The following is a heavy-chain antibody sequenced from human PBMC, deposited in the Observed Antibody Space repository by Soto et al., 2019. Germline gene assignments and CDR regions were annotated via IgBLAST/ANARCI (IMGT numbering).Heavy chain of an antibody. CDR1: GFTFSDYY. J-gene: IGHJ5*02. CDR3: ARDRIAAAGFNWFDP. Sequence: GGSLRLSCAASGFTFSDYYMSWIRQAPGKGLEWASYISSSGSTIYYADSVKGRFTISRDNAKNSLYLQMNSLRAEDTAVYYCARDRIAAAGFNWFDPWGQGTLVTVSS. D-gene: IGHD6-13*01. CDR2: ISSSGSTI. V-gene: IGHV3-11*01.